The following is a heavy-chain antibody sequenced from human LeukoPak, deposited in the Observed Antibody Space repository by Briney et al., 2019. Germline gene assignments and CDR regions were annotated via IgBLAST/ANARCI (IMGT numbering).Heavy chain of an antibody. CDR3: ARVAPYCSSTSCYFNY. J-gene: IGHJ4*02. V-gene: IGHV1-69*06. CDR1: GGTFSSYA. D-gene: IGHD2-2*01. CDR2: IIPIFGTA. Sequence: SGKVSCKASGGTFSSYAISWVRQAPGQGLEWMGGIIPIFGTANYAQKFQGRVTITADKSTSTAYMELSSLRSEDTAVYYCARVAPYCSSTSCYFNYWGQGTLVTVSS.